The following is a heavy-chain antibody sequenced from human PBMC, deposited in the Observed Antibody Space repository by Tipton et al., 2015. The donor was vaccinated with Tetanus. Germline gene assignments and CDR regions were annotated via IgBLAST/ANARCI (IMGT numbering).Heavy chain of an antibody. CDR2: ISSSSTI. V-gene: IGHV3-48*02. CDR1: GFTFSSYS. J-gene: IGHJ1*01. CDR3: ARDPGDYYDSSGYHWYFQH. D-gene: IGHD3-22*01. Sequence: SLRLSCAASGFTFSSYSMNWVRQAPGKGLEWVSYISSSSTIYYADSVKGRFTISRDNAKNSLYLQMNSLRDEDTAVYYCARDPGDYYDSSGYHWYFQHWGQGTLVTVSS.